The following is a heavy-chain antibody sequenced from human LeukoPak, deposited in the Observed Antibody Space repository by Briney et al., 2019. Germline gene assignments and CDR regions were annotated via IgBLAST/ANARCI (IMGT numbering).Heavy chain of an antibody. D-gene: IGHD3-10*01. CDR3: ARAPHRDYGSGSYYNDFDY. Sequence: PSETLSLTCAVYGGSFSGYYRSWIRQPPGKGLECIGEINHSGSTNYNPSLKSRVTISVDTSKNQFSLKLSSVTAADTAVYYCARAPHRDYGSGSYYNDFDYWGQGTLVTVSS. CDR2: INHSGST. J-gene: IGHJ4*02. CDR1: GGSFSGYY. V-gene: IGHV4-34*01.